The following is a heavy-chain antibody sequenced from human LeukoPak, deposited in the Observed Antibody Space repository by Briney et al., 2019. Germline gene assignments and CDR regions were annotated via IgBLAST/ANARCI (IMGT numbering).Heavy chain of an antibody. CDR1: GFTFSSYG. Sequence: GRSLRLSCAASGFTFSSYGMHWVRQAPGKGLEWVAVIWYDGSNKYYADSVKGRFTISRDNSKNTLYLQMNSLRAEDTAVYYCAKGRGRWFGELLVDYWGQGTLVTVSS. CDR3: AKGRGRWFGELLVDY. V-gene: IGHV3-33*06. D-gene: IGHD3-10*01. CDR2: IWYDGSNK. J-gene: IGHJ4*02.